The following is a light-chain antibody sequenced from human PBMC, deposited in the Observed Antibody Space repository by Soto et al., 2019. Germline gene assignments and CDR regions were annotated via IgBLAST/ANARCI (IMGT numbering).Light chain of an antibody. V-gene: IGKV3-15*01. CDR3: QQSNNWPYT. CDR1: QSVSHN. Sequence: EIVMTQSPATLSVSPGERATLSCRASQSVSHNLAWYQQKPGQAPRLLIYGASTRATDIPARFSGSGSGTEFTLTISSLQSEAFAVYYCQQSNNWPYTFGQGTKVDIK. J-gene: IGKJ2*01. CDR2: GAS.